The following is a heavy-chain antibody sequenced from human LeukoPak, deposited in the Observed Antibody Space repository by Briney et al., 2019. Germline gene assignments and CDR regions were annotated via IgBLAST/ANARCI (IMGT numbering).Heavy chain of an antibody. CDR1: GFTFNSCW. CDR2: INEDGSEK. V-gene: IGHV3-7*01. Sequence: QPGGSLRLSCAASGFTFNSCWMSWVRQAPGKGLEWTANINEDGSEKHYVDSVEGRFTISRDNAKNSLYLQMNSLRVEDTALYYCTRGDSSSKIEYWGQGILVIVSS. D-gene: IGHD6-6*01. CDR3: TRGDSSSKIEY. J-gene: IGHJ4*02.